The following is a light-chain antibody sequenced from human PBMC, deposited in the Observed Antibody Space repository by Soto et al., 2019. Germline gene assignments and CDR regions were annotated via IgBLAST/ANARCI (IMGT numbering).Light chain of an antibody. Sequence: DIVMTRSPLSLPVTPGEPASISCRSSQSLLHSNGYNYLDWYLQKPGQSPQLLIYLGSNRASGVPDRFSGSGSGTDFTLKISRVEAEDVGVYYCMQARQTPQTFGQGTKVEIK. J-gene: IGKJ1*01. CDR3: MQARQTPQT. V-gene: IGKV2-28*01. CDR1: QSLLHSNGYNY. CDR2: LGS.